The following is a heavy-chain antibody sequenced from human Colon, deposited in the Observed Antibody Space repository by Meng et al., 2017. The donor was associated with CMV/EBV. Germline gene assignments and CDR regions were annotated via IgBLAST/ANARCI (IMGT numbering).Heavy chain of an antibody. J-gene: IGHJ4*02. CDR2: INPSTGDT. Sequence: QGHLLQSGTEVKKPGASVKVSCKTSGYTFTGYYIHWVRQAPGQGLEWMGRINPSTGDTNYAQKFQGRVTMTRDTSITTAYMELNRLTSDDTAVYYCAAISQGDFDYWGQGTLVTVSS. CDR1: GYTFTGYY. CDR3: AAISQGDFDY. V-gene: IGHV1-2*02.